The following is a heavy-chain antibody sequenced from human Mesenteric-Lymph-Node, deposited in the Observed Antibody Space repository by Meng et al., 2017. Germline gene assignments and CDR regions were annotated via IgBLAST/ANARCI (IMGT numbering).Heavy chain of an antibody. Sequence: GESLKISCAASGFTFSSYGMHWVRQAPGKGLEWVAVIWYDGSNKYYADSVKGRFTISRDNSKNTLYLQMNSLRAEDTAVYYCARGHYGSGSYVDYWGQGTLVTVSS. V-gene: IGHV3-33*01. CDR2: IWYDGSNK. J-gene: IGHJ4*02. D-gene: IGHD3-10*01. CDR3: ARGHYGSGSYVDY. CDR1: GFTFSSYG.